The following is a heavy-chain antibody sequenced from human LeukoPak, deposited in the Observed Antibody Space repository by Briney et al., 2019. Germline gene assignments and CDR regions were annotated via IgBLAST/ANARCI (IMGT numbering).Heavy chain of an antibody. Sequence: GGSLRLSCAATGFSFKDYGMHWVRQPPGKGLEWVSAINWNGSGTDYADSVKGRFTISRDNAKNSLYLQLSSLRPEDTALYYCAKHLTATNTYIFFGLDVWGQGTSVTVSS. V-gene: IGHV3-9*01. D-gene: IGHD1-26*01. CDR1: GFSFKDYG. CDR2: INWNGSGT. J-gene: IGHJ6*02. CDR3: AKHLTATNTYIFFGLDV.